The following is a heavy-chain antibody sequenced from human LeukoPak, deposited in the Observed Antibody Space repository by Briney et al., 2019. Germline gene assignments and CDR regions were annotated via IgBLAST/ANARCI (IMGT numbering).Heavy chain of an antibody. J-gene: IGHJ5*02. V-gene: IGHV4-61*01. Sequence: PSETLSLTCTVSGDSISGCNHYWGWIRQPPGKGLEWIGYIYYSGSTNYNPSLKSRVTISVDTSKNQFSLKLSSVTAADTAVYYCARDYSSSWYHWFDPWGQGTLVTVSS. CDR3: ARDYSSSWYHWFDP. CDR2: IYYSGST. D-gene: IGHD6-13*01. CDR1: GDSISGCNHY.